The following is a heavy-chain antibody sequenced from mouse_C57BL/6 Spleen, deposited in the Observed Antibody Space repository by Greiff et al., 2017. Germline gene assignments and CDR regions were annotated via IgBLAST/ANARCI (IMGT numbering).Heavy chain of an antibody. V-gene: IGHV5-4*01. J-gene: IGHJ3*01. D-gene: IGHD2-4*01. Sequence: EVQLMESGGGLVKPGGSLKLSCAASGFTFSSYAMSWVRQTPEKRLEWVATISDGGSYTYYPDNVKGRFTITIDNAKNNRYLQMSHLKSEDTAMYYCAREGLRRSGLAYWGQGTLVTVSA. CDR3: AREGLRRSGLAY. CDR1: GFTFSSYA. CDR2: ISDGGSYT.